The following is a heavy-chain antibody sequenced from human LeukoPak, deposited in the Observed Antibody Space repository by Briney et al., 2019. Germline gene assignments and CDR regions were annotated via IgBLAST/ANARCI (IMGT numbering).Heavy chain of an antibody. V-gene: IGHV3-74*01. CDR3: ARADSSIAARLSRSSIFNYYYYMDV. CDR1: GFSFSNYW. CDR2: INSDGSST. J-gene: IGHJ6*03. Sequence: GGSLRLSCAASGFSFSNYWMHWVRQAPGKGLVWVSRINSDGSSTTYADSVEGRFTISRDNAKNSRYMKMNSLRAEDTAVYYCARADSSIAARLSRSSIFNYYYYMDVWGKGTTVTVSS. D-gene: IGHD6-6*01.